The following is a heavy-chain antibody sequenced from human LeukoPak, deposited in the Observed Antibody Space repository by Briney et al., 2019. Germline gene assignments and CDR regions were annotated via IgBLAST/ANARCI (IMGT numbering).Heavy chain of an antibody. Sequence: PSETLSLTCTVSGGSISSYYWSWIRQPPGKGLEWIGYIYYSGSTNYNPSLKSRVTISVDTSKNQFSLKLSSVTAADTAVYYCARHMTMVRGVTSIFDYWGQRTLVTVSS. CDR1: GGSISSYY. J-gene: IGHJ4*02. CDR3: ARHMTMVRGVTSIFDY. D-gene: IGHD3-10*01. CDR2: IYYSGST. V-gene: IGHV4-59*08.